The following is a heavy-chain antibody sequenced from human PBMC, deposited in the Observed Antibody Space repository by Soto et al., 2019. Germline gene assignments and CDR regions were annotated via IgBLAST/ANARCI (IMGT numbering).Heavy chain of an antibody. CDR1: GGSISSSSYY. V-gene: IGHV4-39*01. CDR2: IYYSGST. CDR3: ARHPNIVVVVAAIDY. D-gene: IGHD2-15*01. Sequence: PSETLSLTCTVSGGSISSSSYYWGWIRQPPWKGLEWIGSIYYSGSTYNKQSLKSQVTISVDTSKNQLSLKLSSVTAADTSVYYFARHPNIVVVVAAIDYWGQGTLVTVSS. J-gene: IGHJ4*02.